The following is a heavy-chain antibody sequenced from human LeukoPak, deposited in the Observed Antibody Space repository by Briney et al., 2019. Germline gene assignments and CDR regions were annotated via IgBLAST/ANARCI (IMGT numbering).Heavy chain of an antibody. CDR1: GYTFTSFG. V-gene: IGHV1-18*01. CDR3: ARYRLTDSPLNWVDP. D-gene: IGHD3-22*01. Sequence: ASVKVSCKASGYTFTSFGISWVRQAPGQGLEWMGWISAHNGNTDYAQKLQGRVTMTTDTSTDTAYMELGSLRADDTAVYYCARYRLTDSPLNWVDPWGQGTLVTVSS. CDR2: ISAHNGNT. J-gene: IGHJ5*02.